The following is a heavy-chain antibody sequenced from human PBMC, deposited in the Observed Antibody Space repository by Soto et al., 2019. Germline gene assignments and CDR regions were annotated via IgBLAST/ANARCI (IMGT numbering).Heavy chain of an antibody. CDR3: ARGGCSYGPAGDYFDY. J-gene: IGHJ4*02. CDR2: IIPIFGTA. CDR1: GGTFSSYA. V-gene: IGHV1-69*06. Sequence: ASVKVSCKASGGTFSSYAISWVRQAPGQGLEWMGGIIPIFGTADYAQKFQGRVTITADKSTSTAYMELSSLRSEDTAVYYCARGGCSYGPAGDYFDYWGQGTLVTVSS. D-gene: IGHD5-18*01.